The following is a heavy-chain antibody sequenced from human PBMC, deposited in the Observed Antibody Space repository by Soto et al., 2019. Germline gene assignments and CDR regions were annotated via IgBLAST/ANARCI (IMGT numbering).Heavy chain of an antibody. V-gene: IGHV4-31*03. Sequence: PSETLSLTCTVSGGSISSGGYYWSWIRQHPGKGLEWIGYIYYSGSTYYNPSLKSRVTISVDTSKKQFSLKLSSVTAADTAVYYCARVLGIYYDSSGYYFDYWGQGTLVTVSS. J-gene: IGHJ4*02. CDR3: ARVLGIYYDSSGYYFDY. CDR1: GGSISSGGYY. CDR2: IYYSGST. D-gene: IGHD3-22*01.